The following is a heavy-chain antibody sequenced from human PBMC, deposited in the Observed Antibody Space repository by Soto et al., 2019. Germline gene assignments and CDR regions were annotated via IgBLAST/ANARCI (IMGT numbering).Heavy chain of an antibody. D-gene: IGHD3-16*02. V-gene: IGHV4-30-4*01. CDR3: ARSGGRNSLYGVLDF. CDR1: GDAITSSPYY. Sequence: QVQLQESGPGLVKPSQTLSVTCTVSGDAITSSPYYWIWVRQLPGRGLGWIGYIYFRGNSYYNPSLKSRVTISLDRSKNQFSLELNSVTAADTAVYYCARSGGRNSLYGVLDFWGQGTLVNVST. CDR2: IYFRGNS. J-gene: IGHJ4*02.